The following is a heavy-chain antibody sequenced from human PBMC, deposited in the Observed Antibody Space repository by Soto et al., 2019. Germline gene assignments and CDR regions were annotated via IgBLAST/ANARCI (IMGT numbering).Heavy chain of an antibody. Sequence: QVQLVQSGPELKKPGSSVKVSCKAPGDTFNSYGISWVRQAPGQGLEWMGGIVPMFGTTNLALKFDGRVTITADELTTTVYMEIRGLTSEDTAVYYCARDLADVHLWDAFDVWGHGTRVTVSS. V-gene: IGHV1-69*01. CDR3: ARDLADVHLWDAFDV. CDR2: IVPMFGTT. CDR1: GDTFNSYG. J-gene: IGHJ3*01. D-gene: IGHD6-13*01.